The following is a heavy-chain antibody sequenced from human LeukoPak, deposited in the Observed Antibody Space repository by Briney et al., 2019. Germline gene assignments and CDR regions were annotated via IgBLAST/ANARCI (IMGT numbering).Heavy chain of an antibody. CDR2: IYSGGST. D-gene: IGHD4-11*01. Sequence: GGSLRLSCAASGFTVSSNYMSWVRQAPGKGLEWVSVIYSGGSTYYADSVKGRFTISRDNSKNTLYLQMNSLRAEDTAVYYCARMTTPDNYYYYMDVWGKGTTVTVSS. CDR1: GFTVSSNY. CDR3: ARMTTPDNYYYYMDV. V-gene: IGHV3-53*01. J-gene: IGHJ6*03.